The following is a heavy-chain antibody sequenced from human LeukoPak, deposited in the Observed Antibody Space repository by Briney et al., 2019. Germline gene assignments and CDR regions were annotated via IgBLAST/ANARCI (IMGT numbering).Heavy chain of an antibody. J-gene: IGHJ4*02. D-gene: IGHD2-15*01. V-gene: IGHV3-7*05. Sequence: GGSLRLSCAASGLTFSTYWMSWLRQAPGKGLEWVANINQDGSKKYYVDSVQGRFTSSRDNAKNSLYLQLNSLRAEDTAVYYCARMTGGLWDYWGQGTLVTVSP. CDR3: ARMTGGLWDY. CDR2: INQDGSKK. CDR1: GLTFSTYW.